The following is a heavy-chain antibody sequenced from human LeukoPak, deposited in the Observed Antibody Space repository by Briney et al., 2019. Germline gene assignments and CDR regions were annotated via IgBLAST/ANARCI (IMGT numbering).Heavy chain of an antibody. CDR3: ARDNGDI. Sequence: ASVKVSCKASGYTFTSYDINWVRQATGQGLEWMGRMNPNSGNTGYAQKLQGRVTMTTDTSTSTAYMELRSLTSDDTAVYYCARDNGDIWGQGTMVTVSS. V-gene: IGHV1-8*01. CDR2: MNPNSGNT. D-gene: IGHD1-14*01. J-gene: IGHJ3*02. CDR1: GYTFTSYD.